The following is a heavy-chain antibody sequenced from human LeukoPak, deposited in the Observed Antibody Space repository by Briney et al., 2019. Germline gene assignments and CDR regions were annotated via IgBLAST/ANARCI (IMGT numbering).Heavy chain of an antibody. V-gene: IGHV4-59*01. CDR2: IYYSGSS. Sequence: SETLSPTCTVSGVSISGYYWSWIRQPPGKGLEWIGYIYYSGSSNYNPSLKSRVTISVDTSKNQFSLNLSSVTAADTAEYYCARDSPMVRGLIGYFDLWGRGTLVTVSS. J-gene: IGHJ2*01. D-gene: IGHD3-10*01. CDR3: ARDSPMVRGLIGYFDL. CDR1: GVSISGYY.